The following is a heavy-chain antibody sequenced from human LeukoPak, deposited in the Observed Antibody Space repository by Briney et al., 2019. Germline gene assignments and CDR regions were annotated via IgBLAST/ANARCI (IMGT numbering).Heavy chain of an antibody. CDR1: GGSISSSSYY. CDR2: IYYSGST. J-gene: IGHJ4*02. Sequence: ASETLSLTCTVSGGSISSSSYYWGWIRQPPGKGLEWIGSIYYSGSTYYNPSLKSRVTISVDTSKNQFSLKLSSVTAADTAVYYCARERALGYSYGKYYFDYWGQGTLVTVSS. CDR3: ARERALGYSYGKYYFDY. D-gene: IGHD5-18*01. V-gene: IGHV4-39*07.